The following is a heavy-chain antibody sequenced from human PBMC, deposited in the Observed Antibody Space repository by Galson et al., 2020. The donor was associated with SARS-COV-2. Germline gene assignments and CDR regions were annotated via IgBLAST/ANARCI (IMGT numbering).Heavy chain of an antibody. Sequence: ASVKVSCKASGLTFTDYYMNWVRQAPGQGLEWVGWINPYSGDTDQAQNFQGRVTMTSDTTINTAYMELSSLRSDDTAIYYCASGDYGVSWGQGTLITVSS. D-gene: IGHD4-17*01. CDR1: GLTFTDYY. J-gene: IGHJ1*01. CDR3: ASGDYGVS. CDR2: INPYSGDT. V-gene: IGHV1-2*02.